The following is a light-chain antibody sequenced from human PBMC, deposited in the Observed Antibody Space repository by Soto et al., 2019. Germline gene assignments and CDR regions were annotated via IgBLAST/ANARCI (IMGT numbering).Light chain of an antibody. Sequence: EIVLTQSPGTLSLSPGERATLSCRASQSVSKNYLAWYQQKPGQAPRXXIYGTSTRETGVPARFSGSGSGTEFTLTISSLQSEDFAVYYCQQYDNWTPTFGQGTKVDIK. CDR1: QSVSKN. CDR3: QQYDNWTPT. V-gene: IGKV3-15*01. J-gene: IGKJ1*01. CDR2: GTS.